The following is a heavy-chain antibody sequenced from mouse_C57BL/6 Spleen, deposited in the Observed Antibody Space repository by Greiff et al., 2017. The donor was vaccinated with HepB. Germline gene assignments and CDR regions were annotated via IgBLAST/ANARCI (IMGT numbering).Heavy chain of an antibody. Sequence: VKVVQPGAELVKPGASVKMSCKASGYTFTSYWITWVKQRPGQGLEWIGDIYPGSGSTNYNEKFKSKATLTVDTSSSTAYMQLSSLTSEDSAVYYCAPTPYDGYWYFDVWGTGTTVTVSS. CDR1: GYTFTSYW. D-gene: IGHD2-3*01. J-gene: IGHJ1*03. CDR3: APTPYDGYWYFDV. CDR2: IYPGSGST. V-gene: IGHV1-55*01.